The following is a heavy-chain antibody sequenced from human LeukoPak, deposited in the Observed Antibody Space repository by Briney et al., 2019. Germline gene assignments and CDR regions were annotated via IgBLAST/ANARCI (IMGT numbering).Heavy chain of an antibody. CDR3: ARHGGYFDY. V-gene: IGHV4-34*01. Sequence: SETLSLTCAVYGGSFSGYYWSWIRQPPGKGLEWIGEINHSGSTNYNPSLKSRVTISVDTSKNQFSLKLSSVTAADTAVYYCARHGGYFDYWGQGTLVTVSS. CDR2: INHSGST. CDR1: GGSFSGYY. D-gene: IGHD5-24*01. J-gene: IGHJ4*02.